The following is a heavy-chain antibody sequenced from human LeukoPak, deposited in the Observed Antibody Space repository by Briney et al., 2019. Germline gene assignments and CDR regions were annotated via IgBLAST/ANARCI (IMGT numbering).Heavy chain of an antibody. CDR3: ASPGAMDV. D-gene: IGHD3-10*01. J-gene: IGHJ6*02. CDR2: ISGSGGST. CDR1: GFTFITYA. Sequence: GGSLRLSCAASGFTFITYAMSWVRQAPGKGLEWVSDISGSGGSTYYADSVKGRFTISRDNSKNTPYLQMNSLRAEDTAVYYCASPGAMDVWGQGTTVTVSS. V-gene: IGHV3-23*01.